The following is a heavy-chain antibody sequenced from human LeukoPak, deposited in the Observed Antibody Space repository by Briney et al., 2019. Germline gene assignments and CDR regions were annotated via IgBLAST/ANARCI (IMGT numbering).Heavy chain of an antibody. J-gene: IGHJ5*02. CDR1: GGSISSYY. D-gene: IGHD6-13*01. CDR2: IYYNGST. Sequence: PSETLSLTCTVSGGSISSYYWSWIRQPPGKGLEWIGYIYYNGSTNYNPPLKSRVTISVDTSKNQFSLKLSSVTAADTAVYYCARHSGIATTGFRFDPWGQGTLVTVSS. V-gene: IGHV4-59*08. CDR3: ARHSGIATTGFRFDP.